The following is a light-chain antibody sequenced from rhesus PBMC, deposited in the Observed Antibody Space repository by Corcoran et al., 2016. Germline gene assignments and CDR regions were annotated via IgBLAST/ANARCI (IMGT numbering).Light chain of an antibody. CDR1: QGISSH. Sequence: DIQMTQSPSSPSASVGDTVTITCRASQGISSHLNWFQQKPGKAPKLLIYAASSLESGVPSRICGSGSGTDFTLTISSLQPEDFAVYYCLQHNSYPLTFGGGTKVELK. CDR3: LQHNSYPLT. J-gene: IGKJ4*01. V-gene: IGKV1-28*03. CDR2: AAS.